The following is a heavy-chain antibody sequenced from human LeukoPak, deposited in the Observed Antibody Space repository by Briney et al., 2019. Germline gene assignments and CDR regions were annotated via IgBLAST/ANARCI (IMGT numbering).Heavy chain of an antibody. CDR3: ARGAHYHDSSEGYDY. CDR2: INPNSGGT. V-gene: IGHV1-2*02. D-gene: IGHD3-22*01. CDR1: GYTFTGYY. Sequence: ASVEVSCKASGYTFTGYYMHWVRQAPGQGLEWMGWINPNSGGTNYAQKFQGRVTMTRDTSISTAYMELSRLRSDDTALYYCARGAHYHDSSEGYDYWGQGTLVTVSS. J-gene: IGHJ4*02.